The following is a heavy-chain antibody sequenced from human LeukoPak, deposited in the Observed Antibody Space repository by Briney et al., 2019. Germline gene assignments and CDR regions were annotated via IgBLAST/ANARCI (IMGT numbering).Heavy chain of an antibody. CDR2: LYAGGSK. V-gene: IGHV3-53*01. Sequence: PGGSLRLSCVASGFTFSSSWMSWVRQAPGKGLEWVSILYAGGSKYFADSVRGRFTISRDNSKNTLYLQINSLRAEGTAVYYCARAASLSYAMDVWGQGTTVTVSS. CDR1: GFTFSSSW. CDR3: ARAASLSYAMDV. J-gene: IGHJ6*01.